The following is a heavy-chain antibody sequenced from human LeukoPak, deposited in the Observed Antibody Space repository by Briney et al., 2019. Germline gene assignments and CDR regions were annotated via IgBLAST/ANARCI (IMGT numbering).Heavy chain of an antibody. CDR2: IYYTGST. Sequence: SETLSLTCTVSGGSISNYYWNWIRQPPGKGLEWIGYIYYTGSTNYNPPLKSRVTMSVDTSKNQFSLNLKSVTPEDTAVYYCARNLIPEQLVLNFWGQGTLVTVSS. CDR1: GGSISNYY. D-gene: IGHD6-13*01. V-gene: IGHV4-59*01. CDR3: ARNLIPEQLVLNF. J-gene: IGHJ4*02.